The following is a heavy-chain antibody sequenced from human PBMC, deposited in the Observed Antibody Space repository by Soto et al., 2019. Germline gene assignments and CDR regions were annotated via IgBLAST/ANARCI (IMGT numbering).Heavy chain of an antibody. CDR2: ISGSGGST. D-gene: IGHD1-26*01. Sequence: PGGSLRLSCAASGFTFSSYAMSWVRQVPGKGLEWVSAISGSGGSTYYADSVKGRFTISRDNSKNTLYLQMNSLRAEDTAVYYCAKSMGGATTDGGYYYYYYGMDVWGQGTTVTVSS. J-gene: IGHJ6*02. CDR1: GFTFSSYA. CDR3: AKSMGGATTDGGYYYYYYGMDV. V-gene: IGHV3-23*01.